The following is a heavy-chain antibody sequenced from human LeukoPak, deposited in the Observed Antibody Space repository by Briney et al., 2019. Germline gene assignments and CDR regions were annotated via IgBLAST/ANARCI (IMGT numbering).Heavy chain of an antibody. CDR2: TKKSRIT. D-gene: IGHD6-19*01. Sequence: SETLSLICAVYGGPFCGYYWRWLRQPAGKGLEWIGETKKSRITNHSPSLNRRVPISRDTSKNQSSLQLSSGTPADTAVYDCARGSWQWLFFDYWGQGIRVTVS. CDR3: ARGSWQWLFFDY. CDR1: GGPFCGYY. V-gene: IGHV4-34*01. J-gene: IGHJ4*02.